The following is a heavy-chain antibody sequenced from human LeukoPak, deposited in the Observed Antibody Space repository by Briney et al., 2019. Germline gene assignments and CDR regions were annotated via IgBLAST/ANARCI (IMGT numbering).Heavy chain of an antibody. J-gene: IGHJ4*02. D-gene: IGHD4-17*01. CDR2: ISGSGGST. Sequence: PGGPLRLSCAASGFTFSSYAMSWVRQAPGKGLEWVSAISGSGGSTYYADSVKGRFTISRDNSKDTLYLQMNSLRAEDTAVYYCAKAPPPSTVTTRWFDYWGQGTLVTVSS. CDR3: AKAPPPSTVTTRWFDY. CDR1: GFTFSSYA. V-gene: IGHV3-23*01.